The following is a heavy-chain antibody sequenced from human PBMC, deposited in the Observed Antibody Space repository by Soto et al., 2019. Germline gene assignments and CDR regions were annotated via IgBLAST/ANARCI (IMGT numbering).Heavy chain of an antibody. CDR1: GYTFTRYG. V-gene: IGHV1-18*01. Sequence: ASVKVSCKASGYTFTRYGFSWVRQAPGQGLEWMGWISAYNDNTKYAQKFQGRVTMTTDTPTTTAYMELRSLTSDDTAVYYCAREGYCSSGSCALYSHDYFGMNVWGQGTTVTVSS. CDR3: AREGYCSSGSCALYSHDYFGMNV. D-gene: IGHD2-15*01. J-gene: IGHJ6*02. CDR2: ISAYNDNT.